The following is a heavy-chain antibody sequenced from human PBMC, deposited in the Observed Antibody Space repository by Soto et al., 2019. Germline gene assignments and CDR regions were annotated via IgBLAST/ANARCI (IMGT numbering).Heavy chain of an antibody. D-gene: IGHD6-13*01. Sequence: PGGSLRLSCAASGFTFSSYAMRWVRQAPGKGLEWVALISYDGSDKDYADSVKGRFTISRDNSRNTLFLQMNSLRAEDTAVYYCAKAFSWYDYWGQGTLVTVSS. CDR1: GFTFSSYA. CDR3: AKAFSWYDY. CDR2: ISYDGSDK. V-gene: IGHV3-30-3*01. J-gene: IGHJ4*02.